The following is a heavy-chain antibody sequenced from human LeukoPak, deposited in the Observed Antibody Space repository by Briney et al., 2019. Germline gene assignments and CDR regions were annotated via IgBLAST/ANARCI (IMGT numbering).Heavy chain of an antibody. Sequence: PGGSLRLSCAASGFTFSNHAMTWIRQPPGKGLEWIGDINQSGSTNYNPSLKSRVTISVDTSKYQCSLKLSPVSAADTAVYYCARGRPDSSTSWYVNYWGQGTLVTVSS. V-gene: IGHV4-34*01. CDR1: GFTFSNHA. D-gene: IGHD6-13*01. CDR2: INQSGST. CDR3: ARGRPDSSTSWYVNY. J-gene: IGHJ4*02.